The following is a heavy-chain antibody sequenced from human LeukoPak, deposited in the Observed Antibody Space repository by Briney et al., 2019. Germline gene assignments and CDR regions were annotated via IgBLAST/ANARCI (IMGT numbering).Heavy chain of an antibody. V-gene: IGHV3-30*04. CDR3: ARDSYYDILTGYSPPLGFDY. CDR1: GFTFSSYA. Sequence: GRSVRLSCEASGFTFSSYAMHWVRQAPGKGLEWVAVISYDGSNKYYADSVKGRFTITRDNSKNTLYMQMNSLRAEDTAVYYCARDSYYDILTGYSPPLGFDYWGQGTLVTVSS. D-gene: IGHD3-9*01. J-gene: IGHJ4*02. CDR2: ISYDGSNK.